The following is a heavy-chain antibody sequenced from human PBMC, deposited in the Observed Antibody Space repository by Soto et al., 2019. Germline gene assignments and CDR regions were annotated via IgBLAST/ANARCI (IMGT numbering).Heavy chain of an antibody. CDR2: INHSGST. J-gene: IGHJ6*02. Sequence: QVQLQQWGAGLLKPSETLSLTCAVYGGSFNDYYWSWIRQPPGKGLEWLGEINHSGSTNYNPSLKSRVTMSVDTSKNQSSLRLSSVAAADTAVYYCAGGRDTIFGVVSYFYYGMDAWGHGTTVSVSS. D-gene: IGHD3-3*01. CDR3: AGGRDTIFGVVSYFYYGMDA. V-gene: IGHV4-34*01. CDR1: GGSFNDYY.